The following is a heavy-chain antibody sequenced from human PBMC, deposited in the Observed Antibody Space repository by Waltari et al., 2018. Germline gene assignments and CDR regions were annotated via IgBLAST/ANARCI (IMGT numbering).Heavy chain of an antibody. CDR3: AKSSDFRSGRYYSGMDV. V-gene: IGHV3-23*01. J-gene: IGHJ6*02. CDR1: GFTFSSYA. CDR2: IRGGGRRT. D-gene: IGHD3-3*01. Sequence: EVQLLESGGGLVQPGGSLRLSCAASGFTFSSYAMSWVRQAPGKGLEWVSAIRGGGRRTYYADSVKGRFTISRDNSKDTLFLQMNRLRAEDTAVYYCAKSSDFRSGRYYSGMDVWGQGTTVTVSS.